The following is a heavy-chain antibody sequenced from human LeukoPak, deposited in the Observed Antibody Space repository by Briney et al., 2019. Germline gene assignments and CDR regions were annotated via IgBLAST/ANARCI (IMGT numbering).Heavy chain of an antibody. D-gene: IGHD3-10*01. CDR2: ISAGGSTM. J-gene: IGHJ4*02. Sequence: GGSLRLSCAASGFTFSSNSMNWVRQAPGKGLEWVSFISAGGSTMYYADSVKGRFTVSRDKAKNSLSLQMSSLRDEDTAVYYCARGYGMVASGTYSFDSWGQGTLVTVSS. V-gene: IGHV3-48*02. CDR3: ARGYGMVASGTYSFDS. CDR1: GFTFSSNS.